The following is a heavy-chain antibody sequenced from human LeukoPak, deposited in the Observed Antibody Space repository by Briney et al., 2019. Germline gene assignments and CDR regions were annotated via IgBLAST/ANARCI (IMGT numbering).Heavy chain of an antibody. CDR2: IYTSGST. CDR3: ARGGGATRIDY. J-gene: IGHJ4*02. Sequence: SETLSLTCSVSGDSVRSGTYYWSWIRQPAEKGLEWIGRIYTSGSTSYNPSLKSRVTISVDTSKNQFSLKLTSVTAADTAVYYCARGGGATRIDYWGQGTLVIVSS. V-gene: IGHV4-61*02. CDR1: GDSVRSGTYY. D-gene: IGHD5-12*01.